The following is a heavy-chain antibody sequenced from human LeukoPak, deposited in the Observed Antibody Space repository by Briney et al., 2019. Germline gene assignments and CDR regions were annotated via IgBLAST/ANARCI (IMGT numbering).Heavy chain of an antibody. CDR1: GGSISSSSYY. D-gene: IGHD2-15*01. CDR3: ARDDRTSGH. Sequence: PSETLSLTCTVSGGSISSSSYYWGWIRQPPGKGLEWIGSIYYSGSTYYNPSLKSRVTISVDTSKNQFSLKLSSVTAADTAVYYCARDDRTSGHWGQGTLVTVSS. J-gene: IGHJ4*02. V-gene: IGHV4-39*02. CDR2: IYYSGST.